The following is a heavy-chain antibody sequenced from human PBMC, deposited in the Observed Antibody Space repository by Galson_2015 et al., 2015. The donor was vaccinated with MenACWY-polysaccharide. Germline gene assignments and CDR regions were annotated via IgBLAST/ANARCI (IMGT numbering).Heavy chain of an antibody. CDR2: ISGSGGTT. Sequence: SLRHSCAASGFTFSSYAMSWVRQAPGKGLEWVAAISGSGGTTYYADSVKGRFTISRDNSKNMVYLQMNSLRAEDTAVYYSLVVPGGNYRAMDVWGQGTTVTVSS. D-gene: IGHD2-2*01. CDR1: GFTFSSYA. V-gene: IGHV3-23*01. J-gene: IGHJ6*02. CDR3: LVVPGGNYRAMDV.